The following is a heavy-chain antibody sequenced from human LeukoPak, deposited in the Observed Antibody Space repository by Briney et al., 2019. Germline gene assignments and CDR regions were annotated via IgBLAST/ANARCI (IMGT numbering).Heavy chain of an antibody. CDR2: ISSSSSYI. J-gene: IGHJ4*02. Sequence: GGSLRLSCAASGFTFSSYSMNWVRQAPGKGLEWVSSISSSSSYIYYADSVKGRFTISRDNAKNSLYLQMNSLRAEDTAVYYCAREDCSSTSCYTRIDYWGQGTLVTVSS. V-gene: IGHV3-21*01. D-gene: IGHD2-2*02. CDR3: AREDCSSTSCYTRIDY. CDR1: GFTFSSYS.